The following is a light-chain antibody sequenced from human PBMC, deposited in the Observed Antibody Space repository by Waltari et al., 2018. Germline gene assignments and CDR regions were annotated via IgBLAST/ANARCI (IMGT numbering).Light chain of an antibody. CDR3: QQYDGIVVT. V-gene: IGKV3-20*01. CDR2: STF. J-gene: IGKJ4*01. Sequence: EIVLTQSPATLSLSPGDRATLSCRASQTVSTIALSWYQQKPGQAPRVLIYSTFNRATGIPDRFSGSGSGTDFTLTINRLAPEDFAMYYCQQYDGIVVTFGGGTKVEI. CDR1: QTVSTIA.